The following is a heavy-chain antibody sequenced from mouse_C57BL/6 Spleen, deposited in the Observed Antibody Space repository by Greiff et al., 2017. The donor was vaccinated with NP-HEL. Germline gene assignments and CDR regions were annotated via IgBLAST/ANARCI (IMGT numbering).Heavy chain of an antibody. Sequence: EVKVEESGGGLVQPGGSMKLSCVASGFTFSNYWMNWVRQSPEKGLEWVAQIRLKSDNYATHYAESVKGRFTISRDDSKSSVYLQMNNLRAEDTGIYYCTVDYDLDYWGQGTTLTVSS. J-gene: IGHJ2*01. CDR2: IRLKSDNYAT. D-gene: IGHD2-4*01. CDR3: TVDYDLDY. CDR1: GFTFSNYW. V-gene: IGHV6-3*01.